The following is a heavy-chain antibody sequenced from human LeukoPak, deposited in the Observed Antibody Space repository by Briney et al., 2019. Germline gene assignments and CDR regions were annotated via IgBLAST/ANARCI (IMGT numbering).Heavy chain of an antibody. CDR3: AKDLGISKFSDY. CDR1: GFTFSTYI. CDR2: ISASGGTT. J-gene: IGHJ4*02. V-gene: IGHV3-23*01. Sequence: PGGSLRLSCAASGFTFSTYIISWVRQAPRKGLEWVSAISASGGTTYYADSVKGRFTISRDNSNNTLFVQMNSRRAEDTAVYYCAKDLGISKFSDYGGQGTLVTVSS. D-gene: IGHD1-14*01.